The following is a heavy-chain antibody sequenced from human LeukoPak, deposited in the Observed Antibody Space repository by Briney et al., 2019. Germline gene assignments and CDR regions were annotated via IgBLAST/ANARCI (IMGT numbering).Heavy chain of an antibody. J-gene: IGHJ5*02. V-gene: IGHV4-34*01. CDR3: ARRRVAAADYNWFDP. D-gene: IGHD6-13*01. CDR1: GGSFSGYY. Sequence: SETLSLTCAVCGGSFSGYYWSWIRQPPGKGLEWIGEINHSGSTNYNPSLKSRVTISVDTSKNQFSLKLSSVTAADTAVYYCARRRVAAADYNWFDPWGQGTLVTVSS. CDR2: INHSGST.